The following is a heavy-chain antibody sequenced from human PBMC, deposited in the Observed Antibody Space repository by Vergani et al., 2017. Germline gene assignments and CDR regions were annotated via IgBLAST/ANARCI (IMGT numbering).Heavy chain of an antibody. CDR3: ARDGGEYDKDALDV. CDR2: IYTSGAT. Sequence: QVQLQELGPGLVKPSQNLSPTCTVSGGSCSTRGQSWTLLRQSAGKGLEWIGRIYTSGATNYNPSLRSRAIMSVDASKKQFSLKLTSVTAADTAVYYCARDGGEYDKDALDVWGEGTKVTVTS. V-gene: IGHV4-61*02. D-gene: IGHD2-21*01. CDR1: GGSCSTRGQS. J-gene: IGHJ3*01.